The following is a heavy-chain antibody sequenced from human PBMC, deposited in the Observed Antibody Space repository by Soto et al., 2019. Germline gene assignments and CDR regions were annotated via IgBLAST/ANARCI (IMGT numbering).Heavy chain of an antibody. J-gene: IGHJ5*02. CDR2: IYYSGST. V-gene: IGHV4-39*01. CDR1: GGSISSSSYY. D-gene: IGHD3-3*01. Sequence: QLQLQESGPGLVKPSETLSLTCTVSGGSISSSSYYWGWIRQPPGKGLEWIGSIYYSGSTYYNPSXXXRVTLSVDTSXXQXSXXLSSVTAADTAVYSCARVTYYDFWSGYYPYGWFDPWGQGTLVTVSS. CDR3: ARVTYYDFWSGYYPYGWFDP.